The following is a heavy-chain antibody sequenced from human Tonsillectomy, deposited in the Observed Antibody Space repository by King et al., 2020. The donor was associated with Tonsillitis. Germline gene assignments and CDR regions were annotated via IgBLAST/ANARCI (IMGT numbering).Heavy chain of an antibody. J-gene: IGHJ5*02. CDR3: ASSGVLSSGRNWFDP. CDR2: INPNSGGT. CDR1: GYTFTDSY. D-gene: IGHD1-26*01. V-gene: IGHV1-2*02. Sequence: QLVQSGAEVKKPGASVKVSCKASGYTFTDSYIHWVRQAPGQGLEWMGWINPNSGGTNYAQKLQGRVTMTRDTSISTAYMELSRLRSDETAVYYCASSGVLSSGRNWFDPWGQGTLVTVSS.